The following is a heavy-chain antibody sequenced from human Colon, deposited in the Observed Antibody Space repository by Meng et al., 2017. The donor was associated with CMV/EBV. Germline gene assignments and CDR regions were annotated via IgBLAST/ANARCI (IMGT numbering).Heavy chain of an antibody. J-gene: IGHJ1*01. D-gene: IGHD6-6*01. CDR1: GYNVVDYG. CDR3: VRESQQVVVYFEH. V-gene: IGHV1-18*01. Sequence: ASGYNVVDYGFSWVRQAPGRGLEWMGWISAYYGSTHFAQKFQGRVTLTRDTSTTTAYLELTTLTSDDTAVYFCVRESQQVVVYFEHWGQGTLVTVSS. CDR2: ISAYYGST.